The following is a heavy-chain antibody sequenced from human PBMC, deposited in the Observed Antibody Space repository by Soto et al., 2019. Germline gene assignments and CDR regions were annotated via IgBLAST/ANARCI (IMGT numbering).Heavy chain of an antibody. CDR2: ISGSGGST. D-gene: IGHD3-22*01. CDR3: ANEGENTMIVVFFPPAFDI. J-gene: IGHJ3*02. CDR1: GFTFSSYA. V-gene: IGHV3-23*01. Sequence: RGSLRLSCAASGFTFSSYAMSWVRQAPGKGLEWVSAISGSGGSTYYADSVKGRFTISRDNSKNTLYLQMNSLRAEDTAVYYCANEGENTMIVVFFPPAFDIWGQGTMVTVSS.